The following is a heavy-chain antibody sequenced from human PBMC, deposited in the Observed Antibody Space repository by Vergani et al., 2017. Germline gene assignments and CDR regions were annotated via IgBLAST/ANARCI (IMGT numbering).Heavy chain of an antibody. CDR2: IYYSGST. CDR1: GGSISSGDYY. V-gene: IGHV4-30-4*08. D-gene: IGHD3-10*01. CDR3: ARVGVVRGVSYYYYYYGMDV. J-gene: IGHJ6*02. Sequence: QVQLQESGPGLVKPSQTLSLTCTVSGGSISSGDYYWSWIRQPPGKGLEWIGYIYYSGSTNYNPSLKSRVTISVDTSKNQFSLKLSSVTAADTAVYYCARVGVVRGVSYYYYYYGMDVWGQGTTVTVSS.